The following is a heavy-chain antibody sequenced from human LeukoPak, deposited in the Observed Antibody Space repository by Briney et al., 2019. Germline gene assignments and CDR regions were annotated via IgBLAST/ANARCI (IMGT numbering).Heavy chain of an antibody. J-gene: IGHJ4*02. CDR1: GFTFSSYA. V-gene: IGHV3-23*01. CDR3: AKDDTATHYYFDY. CDR2: ISNSGST. D-gene: IGHD2-15*01. Sequence: GGSLRLSCAASGFTFSSYAMSWVRQAPGKGLEWVSGISNSGSTYYADSVKGRFTISRDNSENTLYLQMNSLRAEDTAVYYCAKDDTATHYYFDYWGQGTLVTVSS.